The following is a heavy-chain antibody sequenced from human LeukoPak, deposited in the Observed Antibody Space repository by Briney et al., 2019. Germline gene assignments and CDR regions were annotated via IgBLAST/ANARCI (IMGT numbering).Heavy chain of an antibody. CDR1: GFTFSSNG. CDR3: SKERYPLDY. Sequence: GRSLRLSCAASGFTFSSNGMHWVRQAPGKGLEWVALISYDGRNKYYADSVKGRFTISRDNSKNTLYLQMNSLRPEDTAVYYCSKERYPLDYWGQGTRVTVSS. V-gene: IGHV3-30*18. D-gene: IGHD2-15*01. CDR2: ISYDGRNK. J-gene: IGHJ4*02.